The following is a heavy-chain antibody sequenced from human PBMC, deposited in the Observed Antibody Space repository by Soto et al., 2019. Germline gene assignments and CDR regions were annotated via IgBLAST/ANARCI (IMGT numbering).Heavy chain of an antibody. D-gene: IGHD4-17*01. J-gene: IGHJ6*02. V-gene: IGHV3-33*01. CDR1: GFTFSSYG. CDR2: IWYDGSYK. Sequence: QVQLVESGGGVVQPGRSLRLSCAASGFTFSSYGMHWVRQAPGKGLEWVAVIWYDGSYKYYADSVKGRFTISRDNSKNTLYLQMNSLRAEDTAVYYCARDGTVGYGMDVWGQGTTVTVSS. CDR3: ARDGTVGYGMDV.